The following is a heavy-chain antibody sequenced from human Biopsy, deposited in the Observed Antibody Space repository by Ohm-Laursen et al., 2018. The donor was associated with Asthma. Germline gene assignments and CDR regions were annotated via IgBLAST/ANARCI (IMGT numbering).Heavy chain of an antibody. Sequence: SLRLSCTASGFAFRSYAMNWVRQAPGKGLEGVAVISYDGSITHYADSVKGRFTISRDNSKNTVYLDISSLRIEDTAVFYCGIVVAANPFQGDCWGQGTLVTVSS. CDR3: GIVVAANPFQGDC. CDR2: ISYDGSIT. D-gene: IGHD2-15*01. J-gene: IGHJ4*02. V-gene: IGHV3-30*03. CDR1: GFAFRSYA.